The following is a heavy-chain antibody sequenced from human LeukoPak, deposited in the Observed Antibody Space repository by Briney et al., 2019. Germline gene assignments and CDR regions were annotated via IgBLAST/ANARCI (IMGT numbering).Heavy chain of an antibody. D-gene: IGHD3-22*01. CDR1: GYTFTSYF. CDR3: ARVDSSGYSPFDY. Sequence: ASVKVSCKASGYTFTSYFMHWVRQAPGQGLEWMGIINPSGGSTSYAQKFQGRVTITADESTSTAYMELSSLRSEDTAVYYCARVDSSGYSPFDYWGQGTLVTVSS. V-gene: IGHV1-46*01. CDR2: INPSGGST. J-gene: IGHJ4*02.